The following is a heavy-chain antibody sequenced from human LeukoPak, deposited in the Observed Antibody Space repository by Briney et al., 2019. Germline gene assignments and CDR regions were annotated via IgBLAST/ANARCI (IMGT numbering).Heavy chain of an antibody. V-gene: IGHV4-39*07. Sequence: SETLSLTCTVSGGSISSSSYYWGWIRQPPGKGLEWIGSIYYSGSTYYNPSLKSRVTISVDTSKNQFSLKLSSVTAADTAVYYCARVNTYYYGSGKQSFDYWGQGTLVTVSS. CDR1: GGSISSSSYY. CDR3: ARVNTYYYGSGKQSFDY. D-gene: IGHD3-10*01. J-gene: IGHJ4*02. CDR2: IYYSGST.